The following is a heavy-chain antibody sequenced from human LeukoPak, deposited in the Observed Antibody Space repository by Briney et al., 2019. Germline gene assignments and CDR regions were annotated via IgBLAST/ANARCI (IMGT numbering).Heavy chain of an antibody. CDR2: ISASGDNT. CDR3: AKGRGYCTGGSCYSDY. CDR1: GFTFNNYA. V-gene: IGHV3-23*01. Sequence: GGSLRLSCAASGFTFNNYAMTWVRQAPGKGLEWVSAISASGDNTYYAGSVKGRFTISRDNSKNTLYLQMNTLRAEDTAIYYCAKGRGYCTGGSCYSDYWGQGTLVTVSS. J-gene: IGHJ4*02. D-gene: IGHD2-15*01.